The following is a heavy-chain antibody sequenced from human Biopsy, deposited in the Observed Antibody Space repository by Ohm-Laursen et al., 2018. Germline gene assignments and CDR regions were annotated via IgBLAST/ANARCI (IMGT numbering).Heavy chain of an antibody. V-gene: IGHV3-72*01. CDR2: IRDKSNSYTT. CDR3: ARGGRYCSGGGCYSWFDS. CDR1: VFSFSDNY. Sequence: GSLRLSCSASVFSFSDNYMYWVRQAPGKGLAWVGRIRDKSNSYTTDYAASVKGRFTISRDDSKNSLYLQMNSLKTEDTALYYCARGGRYCSGGGCYSWFDSWGQGTLVTVSS. J-gene: IGHJ5*01. D-gene: IGHD2-15*01.